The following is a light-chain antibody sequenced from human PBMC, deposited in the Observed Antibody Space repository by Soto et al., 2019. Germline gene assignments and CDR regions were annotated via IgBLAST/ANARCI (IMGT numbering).Light chain of an antibody. CDR1: SSDVGSYNL. V-gene: IGLV2-23*01. CDR3: CSYAGSSTV. CDR2: EGS. J-gene: IGLJ2*01. Sequence: QSVLTQPPSASGSPGQSITISCTGTSSDVGSYNLVSWYQQHPGKAPKLMIYEGSKRPSGVSNRFSGSKSGNTASLTISGLQAEDEADYYCCSYAGSSTVFGGGTKVTVL.